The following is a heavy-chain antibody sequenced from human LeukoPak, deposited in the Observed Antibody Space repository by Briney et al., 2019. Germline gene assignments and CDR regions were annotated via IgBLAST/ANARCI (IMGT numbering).Heavy chain of an antibody. J-gene: IGHJ4*02. CDR1: GGSISSSSYY. Sequence: SETLSLTCTVSGGSISSSSYYWGWIRQPPGKGLECIGSIYYSGSTNYNPSLKSRVTISVDTSKNQFSLKLSSVTAADTAVYYCARTSVYFDYWGQGTLVTVSS. CDR3: ARTSVYFDY. V-gene: IGHV4-39*07. CDR2: IYYSGST.